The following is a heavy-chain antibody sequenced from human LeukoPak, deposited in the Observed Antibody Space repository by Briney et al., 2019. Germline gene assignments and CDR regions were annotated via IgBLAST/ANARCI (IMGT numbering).Heavy chain of an antibody. Sequence: PGGPLRLSCAASGFPFDEYPLHWLRQAPEKALEWVSLISWDGGSRDYADSVKGRFTISRDNSKNSLYLQMNSLRTEDTALYYCAKDLDSSGYRFYFRHWGKGTLVTVSS. V-gene: IGHV3-43*01. CDR3: AKDLDSSGYRFYFRH. CDR2: ISWDGGSR. D-gene: IGHD3-22*01. J-gene: IGHJ1*01. CDR1: GFPFDEYP.